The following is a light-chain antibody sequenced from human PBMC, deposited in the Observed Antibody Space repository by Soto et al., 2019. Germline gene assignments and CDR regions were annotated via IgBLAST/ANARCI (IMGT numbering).Light chain of an antibody. CDR1: ETLSSSY. CDR2: GAS. V-gene: IGKV3-20*01. CDR3: QQYGSALPLS. J-gene: IGKJ4*01. Sequence: EIVLTQSPGTLSLSPGEGATLSCRASETLSSSYLHWYQQKPGQAPRLIIFGASNRATGIPDRFSGSASGTEFTLAISSLEPEDFAVYYCQQYGSALPLSFGGGTSVETK.